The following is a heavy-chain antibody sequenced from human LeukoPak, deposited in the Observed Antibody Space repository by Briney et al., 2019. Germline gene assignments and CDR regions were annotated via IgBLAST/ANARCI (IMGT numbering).Heavy chain of an antibody. CDR3: ASRLIWSGYYSYMDV. D-gene: IGHD3-3*01. J-gene: IGHJ6*03. CDR2: IIPIFGTA. CDR1: GGTFSSYA. Sequence: GASVKVSCKASGGTFSSYAISWVRQAPGQGLEWMGGIIPIFGTANYAQKFQGRVTITADKSTSTAYMELSSLRSEDTAVYYCASRLIWSGYYSYMDVWGKGTTVTVSS. V-gene: IGHV1-69*06.